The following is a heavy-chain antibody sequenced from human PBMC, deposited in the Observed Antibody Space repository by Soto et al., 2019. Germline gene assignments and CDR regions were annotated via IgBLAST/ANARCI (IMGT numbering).Heavy chain of an antibody. J-gene: IGHJ4*02. CDR1: GGTFSSYA. Sequence: SVKVSCKASGGTFSSYAISWVRQAPGQGLEWMGGIIPIFGTANYAQKFQGRVTITADESTSTAYMELSSLRSEDTAVYYCARGYYDSSGYYNPFDYWGQGTLVTVSS. CDR2: IIPIFGTA. V-gene: IGHV1-69*13. CDR3: ARGYYDSSGYYNPFDY. D-gene: IGHD3-22*01.